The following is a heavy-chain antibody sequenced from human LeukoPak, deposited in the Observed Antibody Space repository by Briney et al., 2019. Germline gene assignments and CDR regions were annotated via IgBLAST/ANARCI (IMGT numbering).Heavy chain of an antibody. Sequence: GGSLRLCCAASGFTFSSYWMSWVRQAPGKGLEWVANIKQDGSEKYYVDSVKGRFTISRDNAKNSLYLQMNSLRAEDTAVYYCASRRMGYYGSGSYYYYYYYMDVWGKGTTVTVSS. V-gene: IGHV3-7*01. CDR2: IKQDGSEK. CDR1: GFTFSSYW. D-gene: IGHD3-10*01. J-gene: IGHJ6*03. CDR3: ASRRMGYYGSGSYYYYYYYMDV.